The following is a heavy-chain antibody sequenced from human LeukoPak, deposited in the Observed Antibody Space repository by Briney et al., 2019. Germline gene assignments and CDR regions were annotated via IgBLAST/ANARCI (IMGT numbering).Heavy chain of an antibody. CDR3: ARAAGSRYYYYYYMDV. D-gene: IGHD3-10*01. CDR2: INHSGST. J-gene: IGHJ6*03. Sequence: PSETLSLTCAVYGGSFSGYYWSWIRQPPGKGLEWIGEINHSGSTNYNPSLKSRVTMSVDTSKNQFSLKLSSVTAADTAVYYCARAAGSRYYYYYYMDVWGKGTTVTISS. V-gene: IGHV4-34*01. CDR1: GGSFSGYY.